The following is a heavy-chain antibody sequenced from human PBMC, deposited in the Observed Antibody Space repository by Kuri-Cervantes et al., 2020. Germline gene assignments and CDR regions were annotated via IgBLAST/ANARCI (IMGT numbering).Heavy chain of an antibody. CDR3: ARCYGDYGLDWFDP. D-gene: IGHD4-17*01. V-gene: IGHV1-2*02. CDR2: INPNSGGT. CDR1: GYTFTGYY. Sequence: ASVKVSCKASGYTFTGYYMHWVRQAPGQGLEWMGWINPNSGGTNYAQKFQGRVTMTGNTSISTAYMELSSLRSEDTAVYYCARCYGDYGLDWFDPWGQGTLVTVSS. J-gene: IGHJ5*02.